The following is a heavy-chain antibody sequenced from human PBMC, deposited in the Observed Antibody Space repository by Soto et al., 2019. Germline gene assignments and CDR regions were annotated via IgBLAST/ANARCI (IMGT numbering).Heavy chain of an antibody. J-gene: IGHJ4*02. Sequence: QVQLVESGGGVVQPGRSLRLSCAASGFTFSSYAMHWVRQAPGKGLEWVAVISYDGSNKYYADSVKGRFTISRDNSKNTLYLQMNSLRAEDTAVYYCARDQVDYHPPSHFDYWGQGTLVTVSS. CDR2: ISYDGSNK. D-gene: IGHD4-17*01. V-gene: IGHV3-30-3*01. CDR1: GFTFSSYA. CDR3: ARDQVDYHPPSHFDY.